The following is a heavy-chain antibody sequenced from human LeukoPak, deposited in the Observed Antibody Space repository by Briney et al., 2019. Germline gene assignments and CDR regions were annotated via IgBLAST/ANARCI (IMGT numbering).Heavy chain of an antibody. CDR2: IWYDGSNK. Sequence: GGSLRLSCAASGFTFSSYGMHWVRQAPGKGLEWVAVIWYDGSNKYYADSVKGRFTISRDNSKNTLYLQMNSLRAEDTAVYYCARDRPQAHRFDYWGQGTLVTVSS. CDR1: GFTFSSYG. D-gene: IGHD6-6*01. J-gene: IGHJ4*02. V-gene: IGHV3-33*01. CDR3: ARDRPQAHRFDY.